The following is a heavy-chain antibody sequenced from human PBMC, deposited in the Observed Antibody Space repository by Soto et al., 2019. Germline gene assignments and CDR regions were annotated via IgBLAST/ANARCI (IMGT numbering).Heavy chain of an antibody. CDR3: ARGCGDCSSTSCYYYYYMDV. Sequence: SETLSLTCAVYGGSFSGYYWSWIRQPPGKGLEWIGEINHSGSTNYNPSLKSRVTISVDTSKNQFSLKLSSVTAADTAEYYCARGCGDCSSTSCYYYYYMDVWGKGTTVTVSS. J-gene: IGHJ6*03. CDR1: GGSFSGYY. CDR2: INHSGST. V-gene: IGHV4-34*01. D-gene: IGHD2-2*03.